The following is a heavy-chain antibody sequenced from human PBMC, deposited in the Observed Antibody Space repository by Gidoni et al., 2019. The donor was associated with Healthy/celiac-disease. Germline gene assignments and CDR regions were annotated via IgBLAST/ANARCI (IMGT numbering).Heavy chain of an antibody. CDR1: GGSFSGYY. J-gene: IGHJ4*02. CDR2: INHSGST. D-gene: IGHD4-17*01. Sequence: QVQLQQWGAGLLKPSETLSLTCAVYGGSFSGYYWSWIRQPPGKGLEWIGEINHSGSTNYNPSLKSRVTRSVDTSKNQFSLKLSSVTAADTAVYYCARGFRLRKSPFDYWGQGTLVTVSS. V-gene: IGHV4-34*01. CDR3: ARGFRLRKSPFDY.